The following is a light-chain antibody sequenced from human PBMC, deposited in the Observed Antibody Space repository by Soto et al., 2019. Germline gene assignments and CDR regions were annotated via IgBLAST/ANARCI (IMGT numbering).Light chain of an antibody. Sequence: IQMTQSPSSLSASVGDRVSMTCRASQSISSWLAWYQQKPGKAPKLLIYAASTLQGGVPSRFSGSGSGTDFTLTINSLQPEDLATYYCQQLNSYPITLGQGTRLEIK. CDR1: QSISSW. CDR3: QQLNSYPIT. V-gene: IGKV1-12*01. CDR2: AAS. J-gene: IGKJ5*01.